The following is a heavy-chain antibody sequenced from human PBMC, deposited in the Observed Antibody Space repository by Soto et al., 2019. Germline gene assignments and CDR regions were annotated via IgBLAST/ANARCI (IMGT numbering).Heavy chain of an antibody. CDR1: GDSISSYY. V-gene: IGHV4-59*01. D-gene: IGHD3-3*01. CDR2: IHDSGRT. Sequence: PSETLSLTCTVSGDSISSYYWSWIRQPPGKGLEWIGYIHDSGRTNHNPSLKCRVTISVDTSKKQFSLKLSSVTAADTAVYYCARVGRSGYYDAFDIWGQGTMVTVSS. CDR3: ARVGRSGYYDAFDI. J-gene: IGHJ3*02.